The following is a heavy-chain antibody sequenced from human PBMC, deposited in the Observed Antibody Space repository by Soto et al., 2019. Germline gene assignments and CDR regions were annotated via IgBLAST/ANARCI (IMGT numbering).Heavy chain of an antibody. CDR3: AKEVAYGSGSYYSSFDS. Sequence: QVQLVESGGGVVQPGRSLRLSCAASGFTFSSYGMHWVRQAPGKGLEWVAVISYDGSNKYYADSVKGRFTISRDNSRTTLYLQMNGLRAEDTVVYYCAKEVAYGSGSYYSSFDSWGQGTLVTVSS. CDR2: ISYDGSNK. CDR1: GFTFSSYG. J-gene: IGHJ4*02. V-gene: IGHV3-30*18. D-gene: IGHD3-10*01.